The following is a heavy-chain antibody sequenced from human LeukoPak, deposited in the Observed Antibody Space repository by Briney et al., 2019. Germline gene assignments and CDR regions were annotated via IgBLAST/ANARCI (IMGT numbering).Heavy chain of an antibody. CDR2: IFYSGST. CDR1: GGSISSYY. J-gene: IGHJ3*02. Sequence: SGTLSLTCTVSGGSISSYYWSWIRQPPGKGLEWVGYIFYSGSTNYNPSLKSRVTISVDTSKNQFSLKLSSVTAADTAVYFCARGPYSYVSSGAFDIWGQGTMVTVSS. D-gene: IGHD3-22*01. CDR3: ARGPYSYVSSGAFDI. V-gene: IGHV4-59*08.